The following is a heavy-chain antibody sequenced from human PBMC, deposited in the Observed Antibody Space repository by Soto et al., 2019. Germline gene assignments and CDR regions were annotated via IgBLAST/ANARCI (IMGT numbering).Heavy chain of an antibody. CDR2: IIPIFGST. D-gene: IGHD2-2*01. V-gene: IGHV1-69*06. CDR1: GCTFTSYA. Sequence: SVKVSCKASGCTFTSYAICWVRQAPGQGLEWMGGIIPIFGSTNYAQKFQGRVTITADRSTSTAYMELSSLRSDDTAVYYCARVVVPGFGNYYGMDVWGQGTTVTVSS. J-gene: IGHJ6*02. CDR3: ARVVVPGFGNYYGMDV.